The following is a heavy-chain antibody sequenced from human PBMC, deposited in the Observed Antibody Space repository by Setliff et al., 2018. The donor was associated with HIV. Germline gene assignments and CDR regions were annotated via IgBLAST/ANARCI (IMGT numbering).Heavy chain of an antibody. CDR2: INGTGST. J-gene: IGHJ5*02. CDR1: GGSFRGYY. CDR3: ARGLERTNVRFGVVSIWFDP. V-gene: IGHV4-34*01. D-gene: IGHD3-3*01. Sequence: PSETLSLTCAVYGGSFRGYYWTWIRQSPGKGLEWIGEINGTGSTNYNPSLKSRVSISLDTSKSQFSLKLSSVTAADTAMYTCARGLERTNVRFGVVSIWFDPWGQGTLVTVSS.